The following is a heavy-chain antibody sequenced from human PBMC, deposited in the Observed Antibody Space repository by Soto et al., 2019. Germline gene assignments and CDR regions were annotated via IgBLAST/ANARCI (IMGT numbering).Heavy chain of an antibody. D-gene: IGHD2-15*01. Sequence: QVQLVQSGAEVKKPGSSVKVSCKASGGTFSTYTISWLRQAPGQRPEWMGGIFPTFGAANYAQNFQGRVTITADESTTTAYMELSSLRSEDTAMYYCARDEGNNNVAFGIWGQGTMITVSS. CDR2: IFPTFGAA. CDR1: GGTFSTYT. J-gene: IGHJ3*02. CDR3: ARDEGNNNVAFGI. V-gene: IGHV1-69*01.